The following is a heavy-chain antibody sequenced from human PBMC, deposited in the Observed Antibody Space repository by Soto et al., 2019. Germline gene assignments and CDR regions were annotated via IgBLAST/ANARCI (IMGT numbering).Heavy chain of an antibody. D-gene: IGHD6-13*01. J-gene: IGHJ5*02. CDR2: ISGSGGST. Sequence: EVQLLESGGGLVQPGGSLRLSCAASGFTFSSYAMSWVRQAPGKGLEWVSAISGSGGSTYYADSVKGRFTISRDNSKNTLYLQTNSLRAEDTAVDYCAKERLAAAAGREGQNWFDPWGQGTLVTVSS. CDR3: AKERLAAAAGREGQNWFDP. CDR1: GFTFSSYA. V-gene: IGHV3-23*01.